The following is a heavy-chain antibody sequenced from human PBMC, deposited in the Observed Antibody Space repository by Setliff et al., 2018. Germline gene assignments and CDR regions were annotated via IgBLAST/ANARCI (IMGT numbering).Heavy chain of an antibody. CDR2: ISYDGFKI. J-gene: IGHJ1*01. CDR3: AREGSIGWSQYFHH. Sequence: PGGSLRLSCAAAGFSFSDYYMSWVRQAPGRGLEWVTFISYDGFKIYYAESVKGRFTISRDISTNTLFLEIDSLRSEDTGLYYCAREGSIGWSQYFHHWGQGTPVTVSS. V-gene: IGHV3-30*03. CDR1: GFSFSDYY. D-gene: IGHD6-19*01.